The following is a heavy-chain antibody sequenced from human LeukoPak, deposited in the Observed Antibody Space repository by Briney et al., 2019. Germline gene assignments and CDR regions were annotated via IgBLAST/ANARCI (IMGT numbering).Heavy chain of an antibody. Sequence: GSLRLSCAASGFAFSSYSMNWVRQPPGKGLEWIGSIYYSGSTYYNPSLKSRVTISVDTSKNQFSLKLSSVTAADTAVYYCARSVDDYVWGWYFDYWGQGTLVTVSS. D-gene: IGHD3-16*01. CDR2: IYYSGST. CDR3: ARSVDDYVWGWYFDY. CDR1: GFAFSSYS. V-gene: IGHV4-39*07. J-gene: IGHJ4*02.